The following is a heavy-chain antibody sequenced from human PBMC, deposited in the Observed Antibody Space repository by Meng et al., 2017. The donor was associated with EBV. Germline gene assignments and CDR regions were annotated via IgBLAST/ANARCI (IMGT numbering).Heavy chain of an antibody. CDR1: EFTFTSAW. Sequence: VKLGGSGGGLVRPGASLNLSCAASEFTFTSAWMNWVRQAPGKGLEWVGRIRSQVDGRTADYSAPVKGRFTISRDDSKHTLYLQMNSLKIEDSAVYYCTTDEGGSRFWGQGTLVTVSS. V-gene: IGHV3-15*01. CDR3: TTDEGGSRF. CDR2: IRSQVDGRTA. D-gene: IGHD1-26*01. J-gene: IGHJ4*02.